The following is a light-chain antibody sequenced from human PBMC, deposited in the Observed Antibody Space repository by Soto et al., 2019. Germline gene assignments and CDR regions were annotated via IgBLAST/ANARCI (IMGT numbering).Light chain of an antibody. V-gene: IGKV1-17*01. Sequence: IQMTQSPSSLSASVGDRLSITCRASQVITNDLGWYQQKPGKAPKLLIYAASTLQSGVPLRFSGSGSGTSFTLTISSLQPEDFATYYCQQLLSYPITFGQGTRLEI. CDR1: QVITND. CDR3: QQLLSYPIT. J-gene: IGKJ5*01. CDR2: AAS.